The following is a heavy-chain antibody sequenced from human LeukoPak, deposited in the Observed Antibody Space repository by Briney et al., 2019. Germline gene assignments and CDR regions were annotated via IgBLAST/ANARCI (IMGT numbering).Heavy chain of an antibody. V-gene: IGHV3-73*01. CDR1: GFTFSGSA. Sequence: GGSLRLSCAASGFTFSGSAMHWVRQASGKGLEWVGRIRSKANSYATAYAASVKGRFTISRDDSKNTAYLQTNSLKTEDTAVYYCKTGIRTDFDYWGQGTLVTVSS. J-gene: IGHJ4*02. CDR3: KTGIRTDFDY. D-gene: IGHD1-14*01. CDR2: IRSKANSYAT.